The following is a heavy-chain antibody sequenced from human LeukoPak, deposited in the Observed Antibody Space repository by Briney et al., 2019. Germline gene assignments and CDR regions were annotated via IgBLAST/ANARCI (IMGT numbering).Heavy chain of an antibody. J-gene: IGHJ4*02. Sequence: KTGGSLILSCAASGFTSSSYAMSWVRQAPGKGLEWVSGISGSGGGTYYADSVKGRFTISRDNSKNTLYLQMNSLRAEDTAIYYCSKDRATSGGAEGYWGQGTLVTVSS. CDR1: GFTSSSYA. V-gene: IGHV3-23*01. CDR3: SKDRATSGGAEGY. D-gene: IGHD3-10*01. CDR2: ISGSGGGT.